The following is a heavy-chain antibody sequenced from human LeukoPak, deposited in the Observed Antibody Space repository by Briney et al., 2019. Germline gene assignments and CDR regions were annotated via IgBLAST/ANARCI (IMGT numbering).Heavy chain of an antibody. Sequence: SQTLSLTCAISGDSVSSNSAAWTRIRQSPSRGLQWLGRTYYRSKWYNDYAVSVKSRITINPDTSKNQFSLQLNSVTPEDTAVYFCARELIHRGGSYPDYWGQGTLVTVSS. CDR3: ARELIHRGGSYPDY. J-gene: IGHJ4*02. V-gene: IGHV6-1*01. D-gene: IGHD1-26*01. CDR2: TYYRSKWYN. CDR1: GDSVSSNSAA.